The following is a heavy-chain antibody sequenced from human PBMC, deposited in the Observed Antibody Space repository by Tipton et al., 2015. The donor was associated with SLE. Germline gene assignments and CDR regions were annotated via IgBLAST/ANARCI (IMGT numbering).Heavy chain of an antibody. J-gene: IGHJ6*02. CDR1: GFTFVDYA. CDR2: ISWNSNTI. CDR3: AKDTVRELAYYYNYGMDV. V-gene: IGHV3-9*01. Sequence: SLRLSCAASGFTFVDYAMHWVRHAPGKGLEWVSGISWNSNTIDYADSVKGRFTLSRDNAKNSLYLQMNSLRGEDTAVYYCAKDTVRELAYYYNYGMDVWGQGTTVTVSS. D-gene: IGHD6-13*01.